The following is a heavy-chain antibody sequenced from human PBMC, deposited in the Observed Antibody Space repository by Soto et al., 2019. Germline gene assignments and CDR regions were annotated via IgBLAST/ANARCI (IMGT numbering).Heavy chain of an antibody. Sequence: QVQLVESGGGVVQPGRSLRLSCAASGFTFSSYAMHWVRQAPDKGLEWVAVISFDGSYISYIDSVKGRFTISRDNSRDTLFLQMNILRAEDTAMYHCAKALFGDYDPIHQLDLWGQGTLVTVSS. CDR1: GFTFSSYA. D-gene: IGHD4-17*01. V-gene: IGHV3-30*18. J-gene: IGHJ5*02. CDR2: ISFDGSYI. CDR3: AKALFGDYDPIHQLDL.